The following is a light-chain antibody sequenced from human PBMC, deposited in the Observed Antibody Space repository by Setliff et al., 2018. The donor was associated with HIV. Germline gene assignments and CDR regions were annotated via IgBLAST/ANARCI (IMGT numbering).Light chain of an antibody. J-gene: IGLJ1*01. CDR2: DVS. CDR1: NSDVGGYNY. CDR3: KSYTGSSPLYV. V-gene: IGLV2-14*03. Sequence: QSALTQPASVSGSPGQSITISCTGTNSDVGGYNYVSWYQQHPGKAPKLLIYDVSDRPSGISRRFSGSKSGNTASLTISGLQAEDEADYYCKSYTGSSPLYVFGTGTRSPS.